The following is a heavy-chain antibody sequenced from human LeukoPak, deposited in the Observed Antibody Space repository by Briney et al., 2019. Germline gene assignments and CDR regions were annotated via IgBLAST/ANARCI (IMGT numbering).Heavy chain of an antibody. V-gene: IGHV4-59*07. CDR2: VYYTGST. CDR3: ARYMRDSGTYDFDS. Sequence: SDTLSLTCSVSGASISGSYWSWIRHPPGKRLEWIGYVYYTGSTNYNPSLRSRVTITVDTSNNQFSLNLRSVTAADTAVYYCARYMRDSGTYDFDSWGQGTLVTVSS. D-gene: IGHD3-16*01. J-gene: IGHJ4*02. CDR1: GASISGSY.